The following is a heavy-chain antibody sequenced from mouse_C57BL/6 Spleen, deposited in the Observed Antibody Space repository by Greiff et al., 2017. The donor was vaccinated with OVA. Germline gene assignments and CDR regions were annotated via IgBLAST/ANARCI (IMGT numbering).Heavy chain of an antibody. Sequence: QVQLQQSGPELVKPGASVKISCKASGYSFTSYYIHWVKQRPGQGLEWIGWIYPGSGNTKYNEKFKGKATLTADTSSSTAYMKLSRLTSEDSAVYYCARAYSSYYAMDYWGQGTSVTVSS. V-gene: IGHV1-66*01. CDR1: GYSFTSYY. D-gene: IGHD2-5*01. CDR3: ARAYSSYYAMDY. CDR2: IYPGSGNT. J-gene: IGHJ4*01.